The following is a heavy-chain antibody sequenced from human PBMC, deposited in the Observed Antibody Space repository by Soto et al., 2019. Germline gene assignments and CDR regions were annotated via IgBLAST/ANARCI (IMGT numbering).Heavy chain of an antibody. CDR2: ISGSGGST. Sequence: EVQLLESGGGLVEPGGSLRLSCAASGFTFSSYAMSWVRQAPGKGLEWVSAISGSGGSTYYADSVKGRFTISRDNSKNTLYLQMNSLRAEDTAVYYCAKDRTARYFDWLLSHDAFDIWGQGTMVTVSS. CDR1: GFTFSSYA. J-gene: IGHJ3*02. CDR3: AKDRTARYFDWLLSHDAFDI. V-gene: IGHV3-23*01. D-gene: IGHD3-9*01.